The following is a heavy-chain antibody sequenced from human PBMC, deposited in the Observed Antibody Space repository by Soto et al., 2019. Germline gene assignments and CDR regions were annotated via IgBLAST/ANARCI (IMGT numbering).Heavy chain of an antibody. V-gene: IGHV3-30-3*01. J-gene: IGHJ4*02. D-gene: IGHD1-26*01. CDR1: GFTFSSYA. CDR2: ISYDGSNK. CDR3: ARGGGSYYDPPGSFDY. Sequence: GGSLRLSCVASGFTFSSYAMHWVRQAPGKGLEWVAVISYDGSNKYYADSVKGRFTISRDNSKNTLYLQMNSLRAEDTAVYYCARGGGSYYDPPGSFDYWGQGTLVTVSS.